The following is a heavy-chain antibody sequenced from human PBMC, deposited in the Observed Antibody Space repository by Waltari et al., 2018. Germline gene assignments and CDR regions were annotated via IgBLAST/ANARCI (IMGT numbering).Heavy chain of an antibody. CDR3: AHEFGAFDI. Sequence: QITLKESGPTLVKPTQTLTLTYTFSGFSLSTNGVGVGWIRQPPGKAPEWLALIYWNGDERYNPSLRSRLTITKDTSKNQVVLTMTNMDPVDTATYYCAHEFGAFDIWGQGTMVTVSS. CDR2: IYWNGDE. CDR1: GFSLSTNGVG. V-gene: IGHV2-5*01. J-gene: IGHJ3*02. D-gene: IGHD3-16*01.